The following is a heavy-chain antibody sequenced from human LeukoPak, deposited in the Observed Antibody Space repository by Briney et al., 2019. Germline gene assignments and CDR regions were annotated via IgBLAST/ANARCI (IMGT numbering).Heavy chain of an antibody. J-gene: IGHJ4*02. CDR1: GGTFSSYA. CDR2: IIPIFGTA. V-gene: IGHV1-69*05. Sequence: SVKVSCKASGGTFSSYAISWVRQAPGQGLEWMGGIIPIFGTANYAQKFQGRVTITTDESTSTAYMEVSSLRSEDTAVYYCASEGYYDSSALDYWGQGTLATVSS. D-gene: IGHD3-22*01. CDR3: ASEGYYDSSALDY.